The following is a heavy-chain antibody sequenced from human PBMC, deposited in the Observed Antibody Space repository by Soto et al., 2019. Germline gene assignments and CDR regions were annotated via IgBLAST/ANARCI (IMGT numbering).Heavy chain of an antibody. Sequence: QVQLKESGPGLVKPSQTLSLTCSVSGGSIGSGDYYWSWVRQSPGKGLEWIGYIYYTGNTYYNPSLGSRVTFSVDTSQNQLSLRLSDVTVADTAVYYCARDSRRRADSVTRPLYYFDYWGQGTLVTVSS. V-gene: IGHV4-30-4*01. D-gene: IGHD6-6*01. J-gene: IGHJ4*02. CDR3: ARDSRRRADSVTRPLYYFDY. CDR1: GGSIGSGDYY. CDR2: IYYTGNT.